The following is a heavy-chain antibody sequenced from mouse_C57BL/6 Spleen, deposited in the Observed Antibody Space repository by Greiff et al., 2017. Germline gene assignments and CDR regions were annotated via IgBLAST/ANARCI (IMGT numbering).Heavy chain of an antibody. Sequence: VQLVESGAELVKPGASVKISCKASGYAFSSYWMNWVKQRPGKGLEWIGQFYPGDGDTNYNGKFKGKATLTADKSSSTAYMQLSILTSEDSAVYFCARDYVSRKWFAYWGQGTLVTVSA. J-gene: IGHJ3*01. CDR2: FYPGDGDT. D-gene: IGHD1-1*01. CDR3: ARDYVSRKWFAY. V-gene: IGHV1-80*01. CDR1: GYAFSSYW.